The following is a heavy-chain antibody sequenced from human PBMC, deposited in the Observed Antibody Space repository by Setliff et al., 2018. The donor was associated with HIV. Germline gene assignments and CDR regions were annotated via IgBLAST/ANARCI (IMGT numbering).Heavy chain of an antibody. V-gene: IGHV3-72*01. Sequence: QPGGSLRLSCATSGFTFSDHSIDWVRQTPGKGLEWVGRSKNKASRFTTEYAASVKGRFTISRDNSKSIAYLQMNTLRSDETAVYYCANQRRATDYWGQGTLVTVSS. CDR2: SKNKASRFTT. J-gene: IGHJ4*02. CDR1: GFTFSDHS. D-gene: IGHD5-12*01. CDR3: ANQRRATDY.